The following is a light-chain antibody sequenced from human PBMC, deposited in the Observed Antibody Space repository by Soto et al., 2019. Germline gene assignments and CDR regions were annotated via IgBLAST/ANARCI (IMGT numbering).Light chain of an antibody. Sequence: EIVLTQSPGTLSLSPGERATLSCRASQSVTNGYLAWYQQRPGQPPRLVIYGASRRATGIPDRFSGSGSGTDFTLSISRLEPEDFAAYYCQQYGRSTFNFGGGKKVAI. CDR2: GAS. CDR3: QQYGRSTFN. V-gene: IGKV3-20*01. J-gene: IGKJ4*01. CDR1: QSVTNGY.